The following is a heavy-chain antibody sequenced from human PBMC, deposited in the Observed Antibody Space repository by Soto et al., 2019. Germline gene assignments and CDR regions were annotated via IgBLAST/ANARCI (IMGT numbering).Heavy chain of an antibody. CDR1: GGTFSSYT. J-gene: IGHJ4*02. CDR3: ARDNDYSNYSGAGELHY. Sequence: SVKVSCKASGGTFSSYTISWVRQAPGQGHEWMGRIIPILGIANYAQKFQGRVTITADKSTSTAYMELSSLRSEDTAVYYCARDNDYSNYSGAGELHYWGQGTLVTVSS. CDR2: IIPILGIA. D-gene: IGHD4-4*01. V-gene: IGHV1-69*04.